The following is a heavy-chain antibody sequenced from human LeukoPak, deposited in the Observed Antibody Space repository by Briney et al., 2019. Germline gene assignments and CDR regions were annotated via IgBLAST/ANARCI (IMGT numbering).Heavy chain of an antibody. V-gene: IGHV4-34*01. CDR1: GGSFSGYY. Sequence: SETLSLTCAVYGGSFSGYYWSWIRQPPGKGLEWIGEINHSGSTNYNPSLKSRVTISVDTSKNQFSLKLSSVTAADTAVYYCARTKIAAAGTNQYWYFDLWGRGTLVTVSS. CDR3: ARTKIAAAGTNQYWYFDL. CDR2: INHSGST. J-gene: IGHJ2*01. D-gene: IGHD6-13*01.